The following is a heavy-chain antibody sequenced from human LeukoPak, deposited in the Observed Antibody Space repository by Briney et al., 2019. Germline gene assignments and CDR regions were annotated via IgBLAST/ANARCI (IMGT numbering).Heavy chain of an antibody. CDR3: AKDRHAPGRYCSSTICFPFYP. J-gene: IGHJ5*02. CDR1: GFTFSIYP. Sequence: PGGSLRLSCAASGFTFSIYPMSCVPEAPGKGLEWVSGITGSVGNTYYADFVKGRFTISRDNSKSTLYLQMNSLRAEDTAVYYCAKDRHAPGRYCSSTICFPFYPWGQGALVTVSS. D-gene: IGHD2-2*01. V-gene: IGHV3-23*01. CDR2: ITGSVGNT.